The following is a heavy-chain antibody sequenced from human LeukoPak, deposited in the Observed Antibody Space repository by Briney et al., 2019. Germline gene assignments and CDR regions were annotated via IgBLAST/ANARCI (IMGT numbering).Heavy chain of an antibody. V-gene: IGHV3-48*03. CDR2: ISVRAATI. CDR3: AKDFPHYYEVPHGMDV. Sequence: PGGSLRLSCAASGFGFGQYEMNWVRQAPGKGLEWIAYISVRAATIYYGDSVEGRFTIFRDDAKNSLYLQMNGLRVEDTAIYYCAKDFPHYYEVPHGMDVWGQGTTVTV. D-gene: IGHD3-22*01. J-gene: IGHJ6*02. CDR1: GFGFGQYE.